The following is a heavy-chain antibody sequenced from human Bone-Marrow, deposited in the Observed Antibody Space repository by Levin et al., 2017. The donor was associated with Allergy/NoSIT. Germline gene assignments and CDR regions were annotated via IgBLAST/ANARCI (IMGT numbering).Heavy chain of an antibody. CDR2: IIPIFGTA. J-gene: IGHJ4*02. CDR1: GGTFSSYA. CDR3: ARGGYCSGGSCIPEDY. D-gene: IGHD2-15*01. V-gene: IGHV1-69*13. Sequence: GASVKVSCKASGGTFSSYAISWVRQAPGQGLEWMGGIIPIFGTANYAQKFQGRVTITADESTSTAYMELSSLRSEDTAVYYCARGGYCSGGSCIPEDYWGQGTLVTVSS.